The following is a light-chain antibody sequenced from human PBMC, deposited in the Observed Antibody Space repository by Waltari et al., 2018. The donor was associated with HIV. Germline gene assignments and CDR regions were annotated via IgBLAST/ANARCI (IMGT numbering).Light chain of an antibody. CDR3: AAWDDSLNGLV. Sequence: QSVLTQPPSASGTPGQRVTISCSGSSSNIGIHAVNWYQPFPGTAPNLRIYSNNQRPSGVPDRFSGSKSGTSASLAISGLQSEDEADYYCAAWDDSLNGLVFGTGTKVTVL. J-gene: IGLJ1*01. V-gene: IGLV1-44*01. CDR2: SNN. CDR1: SSNIGIHA.